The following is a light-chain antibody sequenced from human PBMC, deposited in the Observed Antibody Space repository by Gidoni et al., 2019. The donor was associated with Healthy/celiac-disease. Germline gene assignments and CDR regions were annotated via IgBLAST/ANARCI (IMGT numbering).Light chain of an antibody. CDR2: EVS. CDR1: SSDVGGYNY. CDR3: SSYTSSSLYV. V-gene: IGLV2-14*01. J-gene: IGLJ1*01. Sequence: QSALTHPASVSGSPGQSLTISCTGTSSDVGGYNYVSWYQQHSGKAPKLMIYEVSNRPSGVSNRFSGSKSGNTASLTISGLQAEDEADYYCSSYTSSSLYVFGTGTKVTVL.